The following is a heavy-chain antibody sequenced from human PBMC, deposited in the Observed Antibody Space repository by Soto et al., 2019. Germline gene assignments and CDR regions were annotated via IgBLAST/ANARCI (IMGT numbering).Heavy chain of an antibody. CDR2: INHSGST. CDR3: ARDKITGLFDY. Sequence: QVQLQQWGAGLLKPSETLSLTCAVYGGSFSGYSWTWLRHPPGTGLEWVGEINHSGSTNYNPSLKSRVNISVDTSKNQFSLKLTSVTAADTAVYYCARDKITGLFDYWGQGTLVTVSS. D-gene: IGHD2-8*02. CDR1: GGSFSGYS. J-gene: IGHJ4*02. V-gene: IGHV4-34*01.